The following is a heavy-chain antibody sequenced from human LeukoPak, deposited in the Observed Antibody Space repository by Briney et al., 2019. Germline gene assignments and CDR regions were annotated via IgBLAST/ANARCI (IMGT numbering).Heavy chain of an antibody. CDR1: GFTFSSRDW. Sequence: GGSLRLSCVASGFTFSSRDWMTWVRQAPGKGLEWVANIKQDGSEKNYVDSVKGRFTISRDNAKNSVDLQMNSLRAEDTAVYYAVTGGDFWSGYSPYYYYYYMDVWGKGTTVAVSS. CDR3: VTGGDFWSGYSPYYYYYYMDV. CDR2: IKQDGSEK. V-gene: IGHV3-7*01. J-gene: IGHJ6*03. D-gene: IGHD3-3*01.